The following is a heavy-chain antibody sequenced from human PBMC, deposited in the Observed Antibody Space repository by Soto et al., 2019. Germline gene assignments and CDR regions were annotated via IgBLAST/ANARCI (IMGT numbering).Heavy chain of an antibody. V-gene: IGHV3-30-3*01. CDR1: GFTFSSYG. CDR2: ISYGGSNK. J-gene: IGHJ4*02. D-gene: IGHD6-6*01. Sequence: GGSLRLSCAASGFTFSSYGMHWVRQAPGKGLEWVAVISYGGSNKYYADSVKGRFTISRDNSKNTLYLQMNSLRAEDTAVYSCATHRSSGVDYWGQGTLVTVSS. CDR3: ATHRSSGVDY.